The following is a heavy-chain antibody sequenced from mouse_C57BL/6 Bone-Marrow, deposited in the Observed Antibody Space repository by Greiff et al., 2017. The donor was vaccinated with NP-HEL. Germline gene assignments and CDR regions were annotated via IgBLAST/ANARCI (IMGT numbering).Heavy chain of an antibody. CDR2: IYPYDSET. CDR1: GYTFTSYW. CDR3: ARYDGYYWYFDV. Sequence: QVQLQQPGAELVRPGSSVKLSCKASGYTFTSYWMDWVKQRPGQGLEWIGNIYPYDSETHYNQKFKDKATLTVDKSSSTAYMQLSSLTSEDSAVYYCARYDGYYWYFDVWGTGTTVTVSS. V-gene: IGHV1-61*01. J-gene: IGHJ1*03. D-gene: IGHD2-3*01.